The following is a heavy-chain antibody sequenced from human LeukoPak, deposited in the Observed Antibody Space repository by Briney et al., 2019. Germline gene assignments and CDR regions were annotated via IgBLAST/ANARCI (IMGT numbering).Heavy chain of an antibody. J-gene: IGHJ4*02. CDR3: ARAADYYGSGSYYKHYFDY. V-gene: IGHV1-2*02. CDR2: INPNSGGT. Sequence: GAPVKVSCKASGYTFTGYYMHWVRQAPGQGLEWMGWINPNSGGTNYAQKFQGRVTMTRDTSISTAYMELSRLRSDDTAVYYCARAADYYGSGSYYKHYFDYWGQGTLVTVSS. D-gene: IGHD3-10*01. CDR1: GYTFTGYY.